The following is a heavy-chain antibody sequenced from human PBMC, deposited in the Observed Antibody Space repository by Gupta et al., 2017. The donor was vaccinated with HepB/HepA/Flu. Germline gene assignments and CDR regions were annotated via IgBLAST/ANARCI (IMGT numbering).Heavy chain of an antibody. Sequence: QLQLQESGPGLVKPSETLSLTCTVSGASISGSSYYWAWIRQPPGKGLEWIGSIYYSGSTYYNPSLKSRVTISVDTSKNQFSLKLNSVTAADTAVYHCARRPIYDYGGNSFDYWGQGTLVTVSS. CDR1: GASISGSSYY. J-gene: IGHJ4*02. V-gene: IGHV4-39*01. CDR2: IYYSGST. D-gene: IGHD4-23*01. CDR3: ARRPIYDYGGNSFDY.